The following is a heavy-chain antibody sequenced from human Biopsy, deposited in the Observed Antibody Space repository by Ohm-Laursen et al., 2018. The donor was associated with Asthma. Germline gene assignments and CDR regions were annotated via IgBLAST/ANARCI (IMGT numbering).Heavy chain of an antibody. CDR1: GYPFTDYY. Sequence: ASVKVSCKASGYPFTDYYVHWVRQAPGQGLEWMGWINPNSGGTNYAQKFQGWVTMTRDTSISTAYMELSRLRSDDTAVYYCARDAAAAGESYYYYYGMDVWGQGTTVTVSS. V-gene: IGHV1-2*04. J-gene: IGHJ6*02. D-gene: IGHD6-13*01. CDR2: INPNSGGT. CDR3: ARDAAAAGESYYYYYGMDV.